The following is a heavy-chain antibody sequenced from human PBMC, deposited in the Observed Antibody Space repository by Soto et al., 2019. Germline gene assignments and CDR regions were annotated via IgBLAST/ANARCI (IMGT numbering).Heavy chain of an antibody. J-gene: IGHJ6*02. CDR2: IYYTGST. CDR1: AGSVNSGDYY. D-gene: IGHD4-17*01. Sequence: TRTVSAGSVNSGDYYWSWVRQPPGTGLEWIGYIYYTGSTFNNPSLKSRVSISIDTSKTQFSLKLSSVTAADTAVYYCARIHFGDEPSYYYYGMDVWGQGTTVTGSS. V-gene: IGHV4-30-4*01. CDR3: ARIHFGDEPSYYYYGMDV.